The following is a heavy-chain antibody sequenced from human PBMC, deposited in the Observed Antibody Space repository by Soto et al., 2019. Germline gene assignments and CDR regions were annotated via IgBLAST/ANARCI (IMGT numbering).Heavy chain of an antibody. D-gene: IGHD5-18*01. CDR3: ARSFLNSAPDY. CDR2: ISYDGSSK. V-gene: IGHV3-30-3*01. Sequence: PGGSLRLSCAASRFTFSSHPMHWVRQAPGKGLEWVALISYDGSSKSYTDSVKGRFTVSRDNSKDTLYLQMNSLGTDDTALYYCARSFLNSAPDYWGQGTLVTVSS. CDR1: RFTFSSHP. J-gene: IGHJ4*02.